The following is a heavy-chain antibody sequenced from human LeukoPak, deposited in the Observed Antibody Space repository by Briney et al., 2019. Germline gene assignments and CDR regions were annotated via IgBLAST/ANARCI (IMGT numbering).Heavy chain of an antibody. CDR1: GFTFTSYG. D-gene: IGHD5-18*01. CDR3: AKNWHSDTTLDF. Sequence: PGTSLRLSCAASGFTFTSYGMHWVRQSPGKGLEWVALITYDGYYKYYSDSVKGRFTISSDTSKNTLYLQINSLRPEDTAVYYCAKNWHSDTTLDFWGQGTLVTVSS. CDR2: ITYDGYYK. V-gene: IGHV3-30*18. J-gene: IGHJ4*02.